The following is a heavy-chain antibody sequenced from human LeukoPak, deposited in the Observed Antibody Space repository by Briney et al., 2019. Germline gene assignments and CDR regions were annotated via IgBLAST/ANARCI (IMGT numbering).Heavy chain of an antibody. D-gene: IGHD2-2*01. CDR3: ARGLPGRLPAAIGWFDP. CDR1: GGSFSGYY. V-gene: IGHV4-34*01. CDR2: INHSGST. J-gene: IGHJ5*02. Sequence: SETLSLTCAVYGGSFSGYYWSWIRQPPGKGLEWIGEINHSGSTNYNPSLKSRVTISVDTSKNQFSLKLSSVTAADTAVYYCARGLPGRLPAAIGWFDPWGQGTLVTVSS.